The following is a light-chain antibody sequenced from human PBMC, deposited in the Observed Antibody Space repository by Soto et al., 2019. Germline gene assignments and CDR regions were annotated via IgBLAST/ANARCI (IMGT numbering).Light chain of an antibody. CDR2: EAS. CDR1: DSGNYSR. V-gene: IGLV2-18*01. Sequence: SGLRTPASWSCAPGQPVSLSSSGLDSGNYSRVSWYQQPPGTAPTLIIYEASNRPSGVPDRFSGSRSGNTASLTISGLQAADEADYYCGLYKSEHPYPFGKGTKV. CDR3: GLYKSEHPYP. J-gene: IGLJ1*01.